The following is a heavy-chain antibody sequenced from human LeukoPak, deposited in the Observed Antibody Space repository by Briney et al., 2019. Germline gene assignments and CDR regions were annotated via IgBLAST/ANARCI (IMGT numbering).Heavy chain of an antibody. CDR2: IYTSGST. Sequence: SETLSLTCTVSGXSISSYYWSWIRQPAGKGLEWIGRIYTSGSTNYNSSLKSRVTMSVDTSKNQFSLKLSSVTAADTAVYYCARESGIAAAGTAYYYYGMDVWGQGTTVTVSS. CDR1: GXSISSYY. D-gene: IGHD6-13*01. V-gene: IGHV4-4*07. J-gene: IGHJ6*02. CDR3: ARESGIAAAGTAYYYYGMDV.